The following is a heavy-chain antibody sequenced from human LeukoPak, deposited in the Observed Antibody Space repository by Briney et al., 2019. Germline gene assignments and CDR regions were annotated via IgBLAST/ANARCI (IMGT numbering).Heavy chain of an antibody. J-gene: IGHJ4*02. V-gene: IGHV4-61*02. D-gene: IGHD6-19*01. CDR2: IYTSGST. CDR1: GGSISSGSYY. Sequence: SETLSLTCTVSGGSISSGSYYWSWIRQPAGKGLEWIGRIYTSGSTNYNPSLKSRVTISVDTSKNQFSLKLSSVTAADTAVYYCARETAVAGLDYWGQGTLVTVSS. CDR3: ARETAVAGLDY.